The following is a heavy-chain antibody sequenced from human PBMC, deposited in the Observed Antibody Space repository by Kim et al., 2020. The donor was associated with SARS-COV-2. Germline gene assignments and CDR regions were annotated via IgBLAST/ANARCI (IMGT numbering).Heavy chain of an antibody. CDR3: AREGVELPLGAFDI. Sequence: NPSLKSRVTISVDTSKNQFSLKLSSVTAADTAVYYCAREGVELPLGAFDIWGQGTMVTVSS. V-gene: IGHV4-59*01. D-gene: IGHD1-7*01. J-gene: IGHJ3*02.